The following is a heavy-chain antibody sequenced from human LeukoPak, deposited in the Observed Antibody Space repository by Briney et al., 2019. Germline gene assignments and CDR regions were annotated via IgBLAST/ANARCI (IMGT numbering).Heavy chain of an antibody. CDR3: ARDTHYYGSGSPYFDY. V-gene: IGHV4-4*07. Sequence: SETLSLTCSVSGDSINNYWSWIRQPAGKGPEWVGRIYSSGTTNYNPSLKSRVTISVDTSKNQFSLKLSSVTAADTAVYYCARDTHYYGSGSPYFDYWGQGTLVTVSS. D-gene: IGHD3-10*01. CDR1: GDSINNY. J-gene: IGHJ4*02. CDR2: IYSSGTT.